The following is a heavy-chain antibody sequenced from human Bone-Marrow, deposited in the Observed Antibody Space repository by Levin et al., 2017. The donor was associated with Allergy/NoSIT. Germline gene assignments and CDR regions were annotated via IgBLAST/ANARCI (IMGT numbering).Heavy chain of an antibody. V-gene: IGHV3-30*04. CDR1: GFTFSSYA. CDR3: ARGGHVVSQDDSSGYSL. D-gene: IGHD3-22*01. J-gene: IGHJ4*02. CDR2: ISYDGSNK. Sequence: GESLKISCAASGFTFSSYAMHWVRQAPGKGLEWVAVISYDGSNKYYADSVKGRFTISRDNSKNTLYLQMNSLRAEDTAVYYCARGGHVVSQDDSSGYSLWGQGTLVTVSS.